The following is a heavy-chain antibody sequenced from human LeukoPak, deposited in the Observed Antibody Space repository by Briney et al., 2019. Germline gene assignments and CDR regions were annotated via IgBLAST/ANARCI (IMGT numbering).Heavy chain of an antibody. Sequence: SQTLSLTCAISGDSVSSNSVAWNWFRQSPSRGLEWLGRTYYTSKWNNDYAESVQSRIAVNPDTSKNQFSLYLSSVTLEDTAVYYCARQASRRFDPWGQGTLVTVSS. V-gene: IGHV6-1*01. CDR1: GDSVSSNSVA. J-gene: IGHJ5*02. CDR2: TYYTSKWNN. CDR3: ARQASRRFDP.